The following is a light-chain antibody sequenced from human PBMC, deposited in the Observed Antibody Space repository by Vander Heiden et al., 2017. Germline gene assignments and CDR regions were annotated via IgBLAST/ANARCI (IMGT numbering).Light chain of an antibody. CDR3: ASWDDSLSVVL. Sequence: SVLTQPPSASGTPGQRVTIYCSGSSSNIGAGHVNWYQQLPGAAPKVLIYGTSQRPSGVPDRFSGSKSGTSATLAISGLRSDDEADYDCASWDDSLSVVLFGGGTRLTVL. J-gene: IGLJ3*02. V-gene: IGLV1-47*01. CDR2: GTS. CDR1: SSNIGAGH.